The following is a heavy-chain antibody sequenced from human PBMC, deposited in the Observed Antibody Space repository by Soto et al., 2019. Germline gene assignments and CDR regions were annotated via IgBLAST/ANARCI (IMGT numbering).Heavy chain of an antibody. J-gene: IGHJ5*02. Sequence: PSETLSLTYTVSGGSISSYYWSWIRQPPGKGLEWIGYIYYSGSTNYNPSLKSRVTISVDTSKNQFSLKLSSVTAADTAVYYCAKYIGQQLFDPWGQGTLVTVSS. CDR3: AKYIGQQLFDP. V-gene: IGHV4-59*08. CDR2: IYYSGST. D-gene: IGHD6-13*01. CDR1: GGSISSYY.